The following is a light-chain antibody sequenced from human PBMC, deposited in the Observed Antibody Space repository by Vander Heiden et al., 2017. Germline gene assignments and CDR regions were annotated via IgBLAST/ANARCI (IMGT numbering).Light chain of an antibody. J-gene: IGKJ4*01. Sequence: VMPQPPAPLSVSPGERATLTCRASQSVSSNLAWYQQKPGQAPRLLIYGASSMASGIPARFSGSGSGTEFTLTISSLQSEDFAVYYCQQDNNWPLTFGGGTKVEIK. CDR1: QSVSSN. CDR3: QQDNNWPLT. CDR2: GAS. V-gene: IGKV3-15*01.